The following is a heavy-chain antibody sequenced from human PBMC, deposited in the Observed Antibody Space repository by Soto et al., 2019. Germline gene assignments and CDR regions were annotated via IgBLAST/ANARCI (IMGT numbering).Heavy chain of an antibody. V-gene: IGHV3-30-3*01. CDR2: ISYDGSNK. CDR3: ARDPGVVVAATGDYYYYGMDV. Sequence: QVQLVESGGGVVQPGRSLRLSCAASGFTFSSYAMHWVRQAPGKGLEWVAVISYDGSNKYYADSVKGRFTISRDNSKNTLYLQMNSLRAEDTAVYYCARDPGVVVAATGDYYYYGMDVWGQGTTVTVSS. J-gene: IGHJ6*02. D-gene: IGHD2-15*01. CDR1: GFTFSSYA.